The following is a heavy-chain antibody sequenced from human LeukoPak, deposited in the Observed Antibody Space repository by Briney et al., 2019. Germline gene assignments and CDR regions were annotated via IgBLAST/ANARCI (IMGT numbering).Heavy chain of an antibody. V-gene: IGHV3-13*04. CDR3: ARGSSYDILSRYYGMDV. Sequence: GGSLRLSCVASGFTFSTYDMHWVRQAPGKGLEWVSTSGTTGDTYYPDSMRGRFTIYRDNARNSLYLQMYSLTAGDTAVYYCARGSSYDILSRYYGMDVWGQGTTVTVSS. CDR2: SGTTGDT. CDR1: GFTFSTYD. D-gene: IGHD3-9*01. J-gene: IGHJ6*02.